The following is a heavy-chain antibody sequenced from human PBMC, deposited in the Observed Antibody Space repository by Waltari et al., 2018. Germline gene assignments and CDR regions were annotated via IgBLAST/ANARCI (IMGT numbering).Heavy chain of an antibody. CDR1: GGSISSSNW. CDR3: ARVEVVDDYGGDMDV. D-gene: IGHD4-17*01. Sequence: QVQLQESGPGLVKPSGTLSLTCAVSGGSISSSNWWSWVRQPPGKGLEWIGEIYHSGRTNYNPSRKSRVTISVDKSKNQFSLKLSSVTAADTAVYYCARVEVVDDYGGDMDVWGQGTTVAVSS. CDR2: IYHSGRT. J-gene: IGHJ6*02. V-gene: IGHV4-4*02.